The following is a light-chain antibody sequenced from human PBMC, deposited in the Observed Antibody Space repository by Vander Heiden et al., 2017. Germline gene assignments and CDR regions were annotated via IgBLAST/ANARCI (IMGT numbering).Light chain of an antibody. Sequence: QSVLTQPPSASGTPGQSVTISCSGSSSNIGSKVVYWYQQPPGTAPNLLIYMCNQRPSGVPDRFSGSKSGTTASLAISGLRSEEEADYYCASWDDSLSCYVFGTGTKLTVL. V-gene: IGLV1-47*01. CDR1: SSNIGSKV. J-gene: IGLJ1*01. CDR2: MCN. CDR3: ASWDDSLSCYV.